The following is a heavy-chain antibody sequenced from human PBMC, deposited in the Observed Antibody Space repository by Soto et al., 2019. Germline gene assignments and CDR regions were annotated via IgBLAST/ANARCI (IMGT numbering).Heavy chain of an antibody. D-gene: IGHD6-13*01. CDR1: GYTFTGYY. CDR2: INPNSGGT. CDR3: ARDSYSSSWFARKNYYYGMDV. J-gene: IGHJ6*02. V-gene: IGHV1-2*02. Sequence: ASVKVSCKASGYTFTGYYMHWVRQAPGQGLGWMGWINPNSGGTNYAQKFQGRVTMTRDTSISTAYMELSRLRSDDTAVYYCARDSYSSSWFARKNYYYGMDVWGQGTTGTVSS.